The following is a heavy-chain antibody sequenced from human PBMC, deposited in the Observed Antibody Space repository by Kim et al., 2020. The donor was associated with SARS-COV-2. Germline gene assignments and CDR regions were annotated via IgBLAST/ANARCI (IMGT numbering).Heavy chain of an antibody. Sequence: SETLSLTCTVSGGSISGNSDYWGWIRQPPEKGLEWIGSIYYTGSAYYNPSLKSRVTISVDTSKNQFSLKVTSVTAADTALYYCARHIVGAVRIDNWGQGILVTVSS. CDR1: GGSISGNSDY. V-gene: IGHV4-39*01. CDR3: ARHIVGAVRIDN. CDR2: IYYTGSA. J-gene: IGHJ4*02. D-gene: IGHD1-26*01.